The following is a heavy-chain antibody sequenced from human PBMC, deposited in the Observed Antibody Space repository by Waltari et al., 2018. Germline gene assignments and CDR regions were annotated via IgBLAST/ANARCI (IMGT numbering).Heavy chain of an antibody. Sequence: EVQLVETGGGLIQPGGSLRLSCAASGFSVTSNYMNWVRQAPGKGLGWVSVIYSGDKTFYADSVKGRFTISRDNAKNTVYLQMTSLRADDTAVYYCAREPSNRSGPGRGAFDIWGQGTMVTVSS. J-gene: IGHJ3*02. D-gene: IGHD1-26*01. V-gene: IGHV3-53*02. CDR2: IYSGDKT. CDR1: GFSVTSNY. CDR3: AREPSNRSGPGRGAFDI.